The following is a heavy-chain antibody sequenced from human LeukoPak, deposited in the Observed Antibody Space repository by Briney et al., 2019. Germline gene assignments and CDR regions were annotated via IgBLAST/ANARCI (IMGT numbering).Heavy chain of an antibody. CDR3: ARDNYDYGDYYFDY. CDR2: ISSGSRSI. Sequence: GGSLRLSCEVSGFTFSTYGMNWVRQAPGRGLEWVSSISSGSRSIYYADSLKGRFTISRDNAKNSLYLQMNSLRVEDTAVYYCARDNYDYGDYYFDYWGQGTLVTVSS. CDR1: GFTFSTYG. J-gene: IGHJ4*02. D-gene: IGHD4-17*01. V-gene: IGHV3-21*01.